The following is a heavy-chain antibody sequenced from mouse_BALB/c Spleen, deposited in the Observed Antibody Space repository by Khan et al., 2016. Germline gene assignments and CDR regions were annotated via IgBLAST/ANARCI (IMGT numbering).Heavy chain of an antibody. CDR1: GYTFTDYG. J-gene: IGHJ2*01. V-gene: IGHV9-1*02. Sequence: LVESGPELKKPGETVKISCKASGYTFTDYGMNWVKQAPGKGLQWMGWINTYTGEPTYADDFKGRFAFSLETSANTAYLQINNLKNEDMATYFCARFRSANYWGQGTTLTASS. CDR2: INTYTGEP. CDR3: ARFRSANY. D-gene: IGHD6-1*01.